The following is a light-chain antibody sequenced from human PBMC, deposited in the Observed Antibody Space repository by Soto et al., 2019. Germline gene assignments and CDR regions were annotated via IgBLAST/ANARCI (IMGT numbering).Light chain of an antibody. CDR3: SSYTSSSTLV. J-gene: IGLJ3*02. V-gene: IGLV2-14*01. CDR2: EVS. CDR1: SSDVGGYNY. Sequence: QSALTQPASVSGSPGQSITISCTGTSSDVGGYNYVSWYQQHPGKAPQLMIYEVSNRPSGVSNRFSGSKSGNTASLTISGLQAEDEDDYYCSSYTSSSTLVFGGGTKLTVL.